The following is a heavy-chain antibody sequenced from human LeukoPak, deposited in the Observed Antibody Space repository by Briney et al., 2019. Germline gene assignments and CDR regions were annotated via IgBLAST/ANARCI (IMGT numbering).Heavy chain of an antibody. J-gene: IGHJ4*02. CDR2: IYYSAST. Sequence: SETLSLTCTVSGGSISSNKYYCGWIRQPPGKGLEWIGNIYYSASTYYKSSLKSRVTISVDTSKNQFSLKLSSVTAADTAVYFCARETSSGLFDYWGQGTLVTVSS. CDR1: GGSISSNKYY. D-gene: IGHD6-19*01. V-gene: IGHV4-39*07. CDR3: ARETSSGLFDY.